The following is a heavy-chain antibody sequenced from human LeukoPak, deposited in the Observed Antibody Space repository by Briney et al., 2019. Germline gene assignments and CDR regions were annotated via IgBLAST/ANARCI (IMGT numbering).Heavy chain of an antibody. CDR3: ARPGEGYYGSGSYIDY. V-gene: IGHV1-18*01. Sequence: GASVKVSCKASGGTFSSYAISWVRQAPGQGLEWMGWISAYNGNTNYAQKLQGSVTMTRDTSISTVYMELSRLRSDDTAVYYCARPGEGYYGSGSYIDYWGQGTLVTVSS. D-gene: IGHD3-10*01. CDR2: ISAYNGNT. J-gene: IGHJ4*02. CDR1: GGTFSSYA.